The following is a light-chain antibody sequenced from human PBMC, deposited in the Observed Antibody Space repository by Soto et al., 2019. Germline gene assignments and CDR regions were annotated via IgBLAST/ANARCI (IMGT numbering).Light chain of an antibody. Sequence: QSVLTQPPSVSGAPGQRVTIPCTGSSSNIGAGYDVHWYQQLPGTAPKLLIYGNNNRPSGVPDRFSGSKSGTSASLAVTGLQAEDEADYYCQSYATGLSVLYVFGTGTKVTVL. J-gene: IGLJ1*01. CDR3: QSYATGLSVLYV. CDR1: SSNIGAGYD. V-gene: IGLV1-40*01. CDR2: GNN.